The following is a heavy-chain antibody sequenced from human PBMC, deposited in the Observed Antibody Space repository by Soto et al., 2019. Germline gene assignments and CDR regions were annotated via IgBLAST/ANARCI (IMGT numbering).Heavy chain of an antibody. Sequence: QVQLQQWGAGLLKPSETLSLTCAVYGGSFSGYYWSWIRQPPGKGLEWIGEINHSGSTNYNPSLKSRVLISVDTSKNQFSLKLSSVTAADTAVYYCARFGHSSSWFDYWGQGTLVTVSS. CDR3: ARFGHSSSWFDY. J-gene: IGHJ4*02. CDR2: INHSGST. V-gene: IGHV4-34*01. CDR1: GGSFSGYY. D-gene: IGHD6-13*01.